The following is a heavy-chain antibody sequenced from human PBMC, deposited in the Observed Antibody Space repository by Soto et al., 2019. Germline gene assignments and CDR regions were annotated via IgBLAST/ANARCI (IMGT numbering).Heavy chain of an antibody. CDR3: AREYAARFYFDY. J-gene: IGHJ4*02. CDR1: GGSISSGDYY. Sequence: PSETLSLTCTVSGGSISSGDYYWSWIRQPPGKGLEWIGYIYYSGSTYYNPSLKSRVTISVDTSKNQFSLKPSSVTAADTAVYYCAREYAARFYFDYWGQGTLVTVSS. V-gene: IGHV4-30-4*01. D-gene: IGHD6-6*01. CDR2: IYYSGST.